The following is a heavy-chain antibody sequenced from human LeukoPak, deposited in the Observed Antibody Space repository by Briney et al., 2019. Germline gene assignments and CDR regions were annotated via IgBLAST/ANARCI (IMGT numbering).Heavy chain of an antibody. V-gene: IGHV4-59*01. J-gene: IGHJ3*02. CDR2: IYSSGST. Sequence: SETLSLTCSLSGGSISNYYWTWIRQPPGKGLEWIGYIYSSGSTNYNPSLKSRVTISVDKSKNQFPLKLSSVTAADTAVYYCARGMRDGSYPPFDAFDIWGQGTMVTVSS. D-gene: IGHD1-26*01. CDR3: ARGMRDGSYPPFDAFDI. CDR1: GGSISNYY.